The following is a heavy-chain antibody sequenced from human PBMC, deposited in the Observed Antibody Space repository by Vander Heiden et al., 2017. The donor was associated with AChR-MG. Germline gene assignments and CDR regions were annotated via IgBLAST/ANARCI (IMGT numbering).Heavy chain of an antibody. CDR2: ISSSSSYT. Sequence: QVQLSQSRGGLVKPVASLRLSCTATGFTSSDYSMSWIRQLPGKGLEWVSCISSSSSYTNYADSVKGRFTISRDNAKNSLYLQMNSLRAEDTAVYYCARFVGHSSSSYYYYGMDVWGQGTTVTVSS. CDR1: GFTSSDYS. CDR3: ARFVGHSSSSYYYYGMDV. J-gene: IGHJ6*02. D-gene: IGHD6-6*01. V-gene: IGHV3-11*03.